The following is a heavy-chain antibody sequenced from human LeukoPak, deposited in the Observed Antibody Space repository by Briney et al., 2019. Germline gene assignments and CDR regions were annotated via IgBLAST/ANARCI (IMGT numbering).Heavy chain of an antibody. D-gene: IGHD6-13*01. Sequence: SETLSLTCTVSGGSISSYYWSWIRQPPGKGLEWIGYIYYSGSTNYNPSLKSRVTISVDTSKNQFSLKLSSVTAADTAVYYCARATAAAGGDYWGQGTLVTVSS. CDR3: ARATAAAGGDY. V-gene: IGHV4-59*01. CDR1: GGSISSYY. CDR2: IYYSGST. J-gene: IGHJ4*02.